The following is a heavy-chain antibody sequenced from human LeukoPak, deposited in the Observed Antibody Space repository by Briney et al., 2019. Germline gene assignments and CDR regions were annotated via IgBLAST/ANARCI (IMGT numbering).Heavy chain of an antibody. CDR2: ISGSGGKT. D-gene: IGHD3-22*01. CDR1: GFTFSSYA. V-gene: IGHV3-23*01. CDR3: TNPGSSG. J-gene: IGHJ4*02. Sequence: GGSLRLSCAASGFTFSSYAMSWVRQAPGKGLEWVSGISGSGGKTYYADSVKGRFTISRDNSKNTLYLQMNSLRAEDTVVYYCTNPGSSGWGQGTLVTVSS.